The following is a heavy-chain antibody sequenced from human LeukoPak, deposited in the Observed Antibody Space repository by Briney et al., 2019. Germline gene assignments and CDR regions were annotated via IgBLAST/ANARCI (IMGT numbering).Heavy chain of an antibody. V-gene: IGHV3-21*01. D-gene: IGHD2-15*01. Sequence: GGSLRLSCAASGFTFSSYSMNWVRQAPGKGLEWVSSISSSSSYIYYAHSVKGRFTISRDNAKNSLYLQMNSLRAEDTAVYYCARVGGHYYYYGMDVWGQGTTVTVSS. CDR1: GFTFSSYS. J-gene: IGHJ6*02. CDR2: ISSSSSYI. CDR3: ARVGGHYYYYGMDV.